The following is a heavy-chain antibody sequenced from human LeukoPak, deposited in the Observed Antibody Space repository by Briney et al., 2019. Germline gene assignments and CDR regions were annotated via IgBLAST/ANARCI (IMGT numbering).Heavy chain of an antibody. Sequence: GGSLRLSCAASAFSLNAYNMNWVRQAPGKGLEWVAVISYDGSNKYYADSVKGRFTISRDNSKNTLYLQMNSLRAEDTAVYYCARARHDAFDIWGQGTMVTVSS. CDR1: AFSLNAYN. D-gene: IGHD6-6*01. CDR2: ISYDGSNK. J-gene: IGHJ3*02. CDR3: ARARHDAFDI. V-gene: IGHV3-30-3*01.